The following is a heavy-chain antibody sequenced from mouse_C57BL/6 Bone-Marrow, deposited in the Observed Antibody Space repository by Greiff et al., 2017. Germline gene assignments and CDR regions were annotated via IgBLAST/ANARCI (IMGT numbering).Heavy chain of an antibody. CDR3: AREAYYYGSSYRYFDV. J-gene: IGHJ1*03. CDR2: ISSGGSYT. CDR1: GFTFSSYG. Sequence: EVMLVESGGDLVKPGGSLKLSCAASGFTFSSYGMSWVRQTPDKRLEWVATISSGGSYTYYPDSVKGRFTISRDNAKNTLYLQMSSLKSEDTAMYYCAREAYYYGSSYRYFDVWGTGTTVTVSS. V-gene: IGHV5-6*02. D-gene: IGHD1-1*01.